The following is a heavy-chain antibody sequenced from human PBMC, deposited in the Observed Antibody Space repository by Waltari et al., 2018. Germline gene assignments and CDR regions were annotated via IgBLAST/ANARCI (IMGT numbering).Heavy chain of an antibody. CDR3: ARGSGVDY. CDR1: GFTFSTYG. J-gene: IGHJ4*02. D-gene: IGHD7-27*01. V-gene: IGHV3-23*01. Sequence: EVQLLDSGGGVVQPGGSLRPSGAASGFTFSTYGINWVRQAPGKGLEWVSSISDSGGIINYADSVKGRFTISRDNSKNTLYLQMNSLRAEDTAVYYCARGSGVDYWGQGTLVTISS. CDR2: ISDSGGII.